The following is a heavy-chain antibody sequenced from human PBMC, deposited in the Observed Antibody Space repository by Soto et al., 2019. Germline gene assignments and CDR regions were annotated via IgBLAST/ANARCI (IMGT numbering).Heavy chain of an antibody. CDR3: AKDRRYDILTGYHEPLGWFDP. V-gene: IGHV3-23*01. CDR1: GFTFSSYA. CDR2: ISGSGGST. Sequence: SGGSLRLSCAASGFTFSSYAMSWVRQAPGKGLEWVSAISGSGGSTYYADSVKGRFTISRDNSKNTLYLQMNSLRAEDTAVYYCAKDRRYDILTGYHEPLGWFDPWGQGTLVTVSS. D-gene: IGHD3-9*01. J-gene: IGHJ5*02.